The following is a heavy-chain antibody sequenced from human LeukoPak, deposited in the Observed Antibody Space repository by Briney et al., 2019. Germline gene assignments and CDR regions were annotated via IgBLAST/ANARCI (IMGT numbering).Heavy chain of an antibody. J-gene: IGHJ4*02. CDR2: INPNSGGT. CDR1: GYTLTGYY. Sequence: ASVKVSCKASGYTLTGYYMHWVRQAPGQGLEWMGWINPNSGGTNYAQKFQGRVTMTRDTSISTAYMELSRLRSDDTAVYYCARDLHVLRYFYWLVGDFDYWGQGTLVTVSS. D-gene: IGHD3-9*01. CDR3: ARDLHVLRYFYWLVGDFDY. V-gene: IGHV1-2*02.